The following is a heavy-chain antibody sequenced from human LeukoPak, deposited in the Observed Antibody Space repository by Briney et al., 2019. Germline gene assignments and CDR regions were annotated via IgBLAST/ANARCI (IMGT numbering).Heavy chain of an antibody. J-gene: IGHJ3*02. CDR2: ISYDGSNK. V-gene: IGHV3-30*18. CDR1: GFTFSNYG. Sequence: GGSLRLSCAASGFTFSNYGMHWVRQAPGKGLEWVAVISYDGSNKYYGDSVKGRFTISRDNSKNTLYLQMNSLRAEDTAVYYCAKEKRLTGDAFDIWGQGTMVTVPS. D-gene: IGHD7-27*01. CDR3: AKEKRLTGDAFDI.